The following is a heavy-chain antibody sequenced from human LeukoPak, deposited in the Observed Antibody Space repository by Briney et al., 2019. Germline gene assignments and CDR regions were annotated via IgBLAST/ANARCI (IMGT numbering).Heavy chain of an antibody. CDR1: GGSFSGYY. Sequence: SETLSLTCAVYGGSFSGYYWSWIRQPPGKGLEWIGEINHSGSTNYNPSLKSRVTISVDTSKNQYSLKLSSVTAADTAVYYCARHTTWGRLYMDVWGKGTTVTVSS. CDR3: ARHTTWGRLYMDV. D-gene: IGHD7-27*01. V-gene: IGHV4-34*01. CDR2: INHSGST. J-gene: IGHJ6*03.